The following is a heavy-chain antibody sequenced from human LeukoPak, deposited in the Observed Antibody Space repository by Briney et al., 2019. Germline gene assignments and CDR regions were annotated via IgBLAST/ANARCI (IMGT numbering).Heavy chain of an antibody. V-gene: IGHV3-48*03. CDR3: ARVSSTGYGVSSGLFY. J-gene: IGHJ4*02. D-gene: IGHD2-8*02. CDR1: GFTFSSYE. Sequence: GGSLRLSCTASGFTFSSYEMNWVRQAPGMGLEWVSYISGNDPTIYYADSVRGRFTVSRDNAENSLYLQMNSLRAEDTAVYYCARVSSTGYGVSSGLFYWGQGTLVTVSS. CDR2: ISGNDPTI.